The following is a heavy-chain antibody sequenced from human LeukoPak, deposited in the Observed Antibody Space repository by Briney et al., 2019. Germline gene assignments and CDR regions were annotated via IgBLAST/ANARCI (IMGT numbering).Heavy chain of an antibody. D-gene: IGHD3-10*01. CDR2: ISYDGSNK. Sequence: GGSLRLSCAASGFTFSSYGMHWVRQAPGKGLEWVAVISYDGSNKYYADSVKGRFTISRDNSKNTLYLQMNSLRAEDTAVYYCAKDRWAYSSGSYFDYWGQGTLVTVSS. J-gene: IGHJ4*02. CDR1: GFTFSSYG. V-gene: IGHV3-30*18. CDR3: AKDRWAYSSGSYFDY.